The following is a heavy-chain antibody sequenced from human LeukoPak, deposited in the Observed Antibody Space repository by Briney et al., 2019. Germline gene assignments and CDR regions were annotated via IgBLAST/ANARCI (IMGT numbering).Heavy chain of an antibody. V-gene: IGHV3-30-3*01. CDR1: GFTFSSYP. CDR3: ARDRCGYSSTCPFDY. J-gene: IGHJ4*02. D-gene: IGHD6-13*01. CDR2: ISYDGSNK. Sequence: PGRSLRLSCAASGFTFSSYPMHWVRQAPGKGLEWLAFISYDGSNKYYADSVKGRFTISRDNSKNTLYLQMNSLRVEDTAVYYCARDRCGYSSTCPFDYWDQGTLVTASS.